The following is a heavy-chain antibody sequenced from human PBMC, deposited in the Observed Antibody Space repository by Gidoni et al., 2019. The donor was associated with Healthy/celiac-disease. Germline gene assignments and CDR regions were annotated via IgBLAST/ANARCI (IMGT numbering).Heavy chain of an antibody. CDR2: IRSSGSTI. D-gene: IGHD6-19*01. V-gene: IGHV3-48*03. J-gene: IGHJ2*01. Sequence: EVQLVESGGGLVQPGGSLRLSCAASGFTFSSYEMNWVRQAPGKGLEWVSYIRSSGSTIYYADSVKGRFTISRDNAKNSLYLQMNSLRAEDTAVYYCARDQGHSSGWYRRIRYFDLWGRGTLVTVSS. CDR3: ARDQGHSSGWYRRIRYFDL. CDR1: GFTFSSYE.